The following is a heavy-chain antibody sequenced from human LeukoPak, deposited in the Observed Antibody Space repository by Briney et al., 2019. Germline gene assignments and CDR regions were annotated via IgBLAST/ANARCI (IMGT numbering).Heavy chain of an antibody. Sequence: SETLSLTCAVYGGSFSGYYWSWIRQPPGKGLAWIGSIYYSGSTYYNPSLKSRVTISVDTSKNQFSLKLSSVTAADTAVYYCASLSGWLNSVFDYWGQGTLVTVSS. V-gene: IGHV4-34*01. J-gene: IGHJ4*02. D-gene: IGHD6-19*01. CDR3: ASLSGWLNSVFDY. CDR2: IYYSGST. CDR1: GGSFSGYY.